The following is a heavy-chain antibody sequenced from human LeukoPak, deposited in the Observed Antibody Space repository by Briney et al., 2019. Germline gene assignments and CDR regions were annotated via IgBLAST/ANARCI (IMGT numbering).Heavy chain of an antibody. CDR1: GFTFSSYW. V-gene: IGHV3-74*03. CDR2: INSDGIST. Sequence: GSLGLSCSGYGFTFSSYWRHWGGQAPGKGRVGVSRINSDGISTKYPYSVKGRVTISRDNAKNTLLLQMNSLRAQDTAVYYCASAPPGIAAYFGYWGQGTLVTVSS. J-gene: IGHJ4*02. CDR3: ASAPPGIAAYFGY. D-gene: IGHD6-13*01.